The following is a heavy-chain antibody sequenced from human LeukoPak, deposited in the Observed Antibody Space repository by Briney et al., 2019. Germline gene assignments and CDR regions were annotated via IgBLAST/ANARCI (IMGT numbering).Heavy chain of an antibody. V-gene: IGHV4-59*02. CDR2: FSYSGST. D-gene: IGHD4-17*01. J-gene: IGHJ5*02. CDR1: GGSVTTDY. CDR3: ARGGGDYDHWFDP. Sequence: SETLSLTCTVSGGSVTTDYWSWIRQPPGKGLEWIGYFSYSGSTNYNPSLKSRVTISVDTSKNQFSLKLSSVTAADTAVYYCARGGGDYDHWFDPWGQGTLVTVST.